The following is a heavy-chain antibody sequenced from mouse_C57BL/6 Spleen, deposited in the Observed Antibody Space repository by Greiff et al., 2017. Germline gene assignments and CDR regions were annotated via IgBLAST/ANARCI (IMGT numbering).Heavy chain of an antibody. CDR3: ARPLALLGNYYAMDY. V-gene: IGHV1-52*01. D-gene: IGHD1-1*01. Sequence: QVQLQQPGAELVRPGSSVKLSCKASGYTFTSYWMHWVKQRPIQGLEWIGNIDPSDSETHYNQKFKDKATLTVDKSSSTAYMQLSSLTSEDSAVYYWARPLALLGNYYAMDYWGQGTSVTVSS. CDR2: IDPSDSET. CDR1: GYTFTSYW. J-gene: IGHJ4*01.